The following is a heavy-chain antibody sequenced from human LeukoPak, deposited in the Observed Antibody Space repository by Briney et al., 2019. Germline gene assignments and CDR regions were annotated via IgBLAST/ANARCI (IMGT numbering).Heavy chain of an antibody. J-gene: IGHJ6*04. V-gene: IGHV4-4*02. Sequence: PGGSLRLSCAASGFTLSNAGMSWVRQPPGKGLEWIGEIYHSGSTNYNPSLKSRVTISVDKSKNQFSLKLSSVTAADTAVYYCASDILTGYSYYYYYGMDVWGKGTTVTVSS. CDR2: IYHSGST. D-gene: IGHD3-9*01. CDR3: ASDILTGYSYYYYYGMDV. CDR1: GFTLSNAG.